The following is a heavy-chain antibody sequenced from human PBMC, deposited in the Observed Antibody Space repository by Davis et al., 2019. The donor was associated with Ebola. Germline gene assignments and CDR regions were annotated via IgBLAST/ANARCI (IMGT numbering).Heavy chain of an antibody. D-gene: IGHD2-2*01. J-gene: IGHJ6*02. CDR1: GGSISSSSYY. V-gene: IGHV4-39*07. CDR2: IYYSGST. CDR3: ARRPALYYYYYGMDV. Sequence: MPSETLSLTCTVSGGSISSSSYYWGWIRQPPGKGLEWIGSIYYSGSTNYNPSLKSRVTISVDTSKNQFSLKLSSVTAADTAVYYCARRPALYYYYYGMDVWGQGTTVTVSS.